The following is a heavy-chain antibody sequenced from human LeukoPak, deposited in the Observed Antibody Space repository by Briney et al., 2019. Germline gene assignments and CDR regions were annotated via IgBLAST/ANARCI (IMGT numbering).Heavy chain of an antibody. D-gene: IGHD5-12*01. CDR2: INHSGST. J-gene: IGHJ6*03. Sequence: SETLSLTCTVSGASITSYYWGWIRQPPGKGLEWIGEINHSGSTNYNPSLKSRVTISVDTSKNQFSLKLSSVTAADTAVYYCARGGYDFWYYYYYMDAWGKGTTVTVSS. CDR3: ARGGYDFWYYYYYMDA. V-gene: IGHV4-34*01. CDR1: GASITSYY.